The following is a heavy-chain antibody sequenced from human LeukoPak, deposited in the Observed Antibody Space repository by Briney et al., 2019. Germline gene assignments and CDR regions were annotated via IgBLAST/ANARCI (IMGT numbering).Heavy chain of an antibody. Sequence: PSETLSLTCAVSGGSISSGGYSWSWIRQPPGKGLEWIGYIYHSGSTYYNPSLKSRVPISLDRSKNQFYLKLSSVTAADTAVYYCASQYYDSWSGYYRFDPWGQGTLVTVSS. CDR1: GGSISSGGYS. CDR3: ASQYYDSWSGYYRFDP. CDR2: IYHSGST. J-gene: IGHJ5*02. D-gene: IGHD3-3*01. V-gene: IGHV4-30-2*01.